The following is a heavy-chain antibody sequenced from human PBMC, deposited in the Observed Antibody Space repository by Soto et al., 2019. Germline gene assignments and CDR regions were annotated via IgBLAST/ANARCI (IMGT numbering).Heavy chain of an antibody. Sequence: ASVKVSCKASGYTLTSYDINWVRQATGQGLEWMGWMNPNSGNTGYAQKFQGRVTMTRNTSISTAYMELSSLRSEDTAVYYCARPADFWAAHACDIWGQGTMVTVSS. V-gene: IGHV1-8*01. CDR3: ARPADFWAAHACDI. J-gene: IGHJ3*02. CDR2: MNPNSGNT. D-gene: IGHD3-3*01. CDR1: GYTLTSYD.